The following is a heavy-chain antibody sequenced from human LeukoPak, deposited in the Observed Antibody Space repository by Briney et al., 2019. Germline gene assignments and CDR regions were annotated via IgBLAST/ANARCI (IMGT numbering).Heavy chain of an antibody. Sequence: PSQTLSLTCTVSGGSISSYYWSWIRQPPRKGLEWIGYIYYSGSTNYTPSLTRRVTISVDTSKNQFSLTLSSVTAADTAVYYCARGIAVAGSDYWGQGTLVTDSS. J-gene: IGHJ4*02. D-gene: IGHD6-19*01. CDR1: GGSISSYY. CDR3: ARGIAVAGSDY. V-gene: IGHV4-59*01. CDR2: IYYSGST.